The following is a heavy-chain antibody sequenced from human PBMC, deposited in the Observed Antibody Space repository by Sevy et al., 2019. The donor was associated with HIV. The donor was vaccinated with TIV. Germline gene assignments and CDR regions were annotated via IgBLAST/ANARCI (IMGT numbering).Heavy chain of an antibody. D-gene: IGHD6-19*01. CDR3: ARALAVAGDYYYYMDV. CDR1: GYSFTSYG. V-gene: IGHV1-18*04. CDR2: ITTYNGNT. Sequence: ASVKVSCKASGYSFTSYGINWVRQAPRQGLEWMGWITTYNGNTDYAQKFQGRVTMTTDTSTSTAYMELRSLRSDDTAIYYCARALAVAGDYYYYMDVWGKGTTVIVSS. J-gene: IGHJ6*03.